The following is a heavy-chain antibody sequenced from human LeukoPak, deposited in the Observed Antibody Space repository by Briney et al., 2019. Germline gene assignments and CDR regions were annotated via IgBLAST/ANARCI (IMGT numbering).Heavy chain of an antibody. J-gene: IGHJ4*02. CDR3: ARRPLVGATAFDY. Sequence: GGSLRPSCAASGFTFSSYSMNWVRQAPGKGLEWVSSISSSSSYIYYADSVKGRFTISRDNAKNSLYLQMNSLRAEDTAVYYCARRPLVGATAFDYWGQGTLVTVSS. CDR2: ISSSSSYI. CDR1: GFTFSSYS. D-gene: IGHD1-26*01. V-gene: IGHV3-21*01.